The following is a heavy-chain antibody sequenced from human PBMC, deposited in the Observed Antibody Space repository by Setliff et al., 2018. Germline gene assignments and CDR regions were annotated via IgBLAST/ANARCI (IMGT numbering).Heavy chain of an antibody. V-gene: IGHV1-69*13. CDR2: LIPILGKT. Sequence: ASVKVSCKASGDTFSSYAISWVRQAPGQGLEWMGRLIPILGKTNYAESFQGRVLITADRSTNTVQMQVSSLRSEDTAVYYCARELRSPFWHIDYWGQGTLVTVSS. CDR1: GDTFSSYA. J-gene: IGHJ4*02. D-gene: IGHD3-16*01. CDR3: ARELRSPFWHIDY.